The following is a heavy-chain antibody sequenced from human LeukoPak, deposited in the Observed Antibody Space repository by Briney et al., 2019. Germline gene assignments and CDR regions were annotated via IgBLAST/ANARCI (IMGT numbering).Heavy chain of an antibody. CDR2: IKQDGSEK. D-gene: IGHD3-3*01. CDR3: ARAFRHDFWSGLN. Sequence: GGSLRLSCAASGFSFSSYSMSWVRQAPGEGREWVANIKQDGSEKYYVDSVKGRFTISRDNTKNSLYLQMSSLRVEDTAVYYCARAFRHDFWSGLNWGQGTLVTVSS. CDR1: GFSFSSYS. V-gene: IGHV3-7*04. J-gene: IGHJ4*02.